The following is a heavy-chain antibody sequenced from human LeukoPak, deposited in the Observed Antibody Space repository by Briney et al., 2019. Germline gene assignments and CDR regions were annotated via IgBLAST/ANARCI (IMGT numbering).Heavy chain of an antibody. J-gene: IGHJ4*02. Sequence: NLSETLSLICTVSGGSINSTYYWGWIRQPPGRGLEWIGSIYYSGSTFYNPSLQSRVTISVDTSKSQFSLRLTSVTASDTAVYFCARLLWNGEDYWGQGTLVTVSS. CDR2: IYYSGST. V-gene: IGHV4-39*01. D-gene: IGHD3-3*01. CDR3: ARLLWNGEDY. CDR1: GGSINSTYY.